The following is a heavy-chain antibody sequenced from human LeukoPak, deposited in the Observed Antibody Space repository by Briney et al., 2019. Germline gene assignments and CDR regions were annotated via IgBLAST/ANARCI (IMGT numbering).Heavy chain of an antibody. V-gene: IGHV1-69*05. CDR1: GGTFSSYA. D-gene: IGHD3-10*01. CDR3: ARDGGSRTGYYYGSGSYYGY. Sequence: ASVKVSCKASGGTFSSYATSWVRQAPGQGLEWMGRIIPIFGTANYAQKFQGRVTITTDESTSTAYMELSSLRSEDTAVYYCARDGGSRTGYYYGSGSYYGYWGQGTLVTVSS. CDR2: IIPIFGTA. J-gene: IGHJ4*02.